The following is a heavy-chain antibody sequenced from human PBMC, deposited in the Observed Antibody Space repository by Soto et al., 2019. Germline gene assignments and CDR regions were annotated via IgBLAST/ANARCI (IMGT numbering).Heavy chain of an antibody. J-gene: IGHJ4*02. D-gene: IGHD6-13*01. V-gene: IGHV4-30-4*01. CDR1: GGSISSGDYY. CDR3: ASRHSSPYFDY. CDR2: IYYSGST. Sequence: SETLSLTCTVSGGSISSGDYYWSWIRQLPGKGLEWIGSIYYSGSTYYNPSLKSRVTISVDTSKNQFSLKLNSVTAADTAVYYCASRHSSPYFDYWGQGTLVTVSS.